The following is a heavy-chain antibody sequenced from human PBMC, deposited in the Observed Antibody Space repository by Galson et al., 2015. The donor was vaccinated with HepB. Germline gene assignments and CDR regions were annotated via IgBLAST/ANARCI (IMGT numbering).Heavy chain of an antibody. CDR3: ASYDSSGYDPNWYFDL. CDR2: IDPSDSYT. J-gene: IGHJ2*01. D-gene: IGHD3-22*01. Sequence: QSGAEVKKPGESLRISCKGSGYSFTSYWISWVRQMPGKGLEWMGRIDPSDSYTNYSPSFQGHVTISADKSISTAYLQWSSLKASDTAMYYCASYDSSGYDPNWYFDLWGRGTLVTVSS. CDR1: GYSFTSYW. V-gene: IGHV5-10-1*01.